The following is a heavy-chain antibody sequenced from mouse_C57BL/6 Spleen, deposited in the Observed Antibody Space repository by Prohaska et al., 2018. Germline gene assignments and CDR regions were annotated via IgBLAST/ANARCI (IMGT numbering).Heavy chain of an antibody. CDR2: INPNNGGT. J-gene: IGHJ2*01. Sequence: HGKSLEWIGDINPNNGGTSYNQKFKGKATLTVDKSSSTAYMELRSLTSEDSAVYYCASGNYFDYWGQGTTLTVSS. V-gene: IGHV1-26*01. D-gene: IGHD1-1*02. CDR3: ASGNYFDY.